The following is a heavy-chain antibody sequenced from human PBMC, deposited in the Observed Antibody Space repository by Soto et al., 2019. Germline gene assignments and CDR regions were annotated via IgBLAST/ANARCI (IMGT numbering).Heavy chain of an antibody. CDR1: YGSISSGGYY. CDR2: IHYSGSI. J-gene: IGHJ4*02. CDR3: ARGRPDFSSSSRARGNIDH. V-gene: IGHV4-31*03. Sequence: SETLSLTCTVSYGSISSGGYYWSWIRQHPGKGLEWIGNIHYSGSIHYNPSLKSRAIISVDMSKNQFSLKLTSLTAADTAVYYCARGRPDFSSSSRARGNIDHWGQGALVTAPQ. D-gene: IGHD6-6*01.